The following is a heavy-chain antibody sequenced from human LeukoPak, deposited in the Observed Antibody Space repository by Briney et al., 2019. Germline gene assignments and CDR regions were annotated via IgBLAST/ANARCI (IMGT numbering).Heavy chain of an antibody. Sequence: ASVKVSCKASGYTFTGYYVHWVRQAPGQGLEWMGWTSPNSGSTNYAQKFQGRVTMTRDTSISTAYMELSSLTSDDTAVYYCARGIVGAHQLIAYWGQGTLVTVSS. CDR2: TSPNSGST. CDR1: GYTFTGYY. V-gene: IGHV1-2*02. CDR3: ARGIVGAHQLIAY. D-gene: IGHD1-26*01. J-gene: IGHJ4*02.